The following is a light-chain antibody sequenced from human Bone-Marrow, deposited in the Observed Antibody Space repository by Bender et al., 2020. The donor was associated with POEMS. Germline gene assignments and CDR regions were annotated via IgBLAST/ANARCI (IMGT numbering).Light chain of an antibody. CDR1: SSDVGTYNL. J-gene: IGLJ3*02. V-gene: IGLV2-23*02. Sequence: QSALTQPAFVSGSPGQSITISCTGASSDVGTYNLVSWYQQHPGEAPKLIIYEVSKRPSGVSNRFSGSKSDNTASLTISGLQAEDEADFYCCSYAGSSIWVFGGGTKLTVL. CDR2: EVS. CDR3: CSYAGSSIWV.